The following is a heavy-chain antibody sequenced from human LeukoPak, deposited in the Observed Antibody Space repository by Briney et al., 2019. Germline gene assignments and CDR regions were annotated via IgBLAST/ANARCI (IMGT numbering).Heavy chain of an antibody. V-gene: IGHV3-7*01. CDR3: AAIWEGGY. Sequence: GGSLRLSCVASGLTFSSYWMSWVRQAPGKGLEWVADIKQDGSTQYYVDSVKGRFTISRDNAKNSLFLQMNSLRAEDTAVCYCAAIWEGGYWGQGTLVTVSS. CDR2: IKQDGSTQ. J-gene: IGHJ4*02. CDR1: GLTFSSYW. D-gene: IGHD3-16*01.